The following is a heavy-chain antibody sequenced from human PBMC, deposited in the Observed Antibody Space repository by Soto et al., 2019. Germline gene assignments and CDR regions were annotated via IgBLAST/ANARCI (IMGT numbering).Heavy chain of an antibody. D-gene: IGHD3-9*01. Sequence: SETLSLTCAVYGGSFSGYYWSWIRQPPGKGLEWIGGINHSGSTNYNPSLKRRVTISVDTSKNQFSLKLSSVTAADTAVYYCARVGPYYDILTGYYTRYYFDYWGQGTLVTVS. J-gene: IGHJ4*02. CDR3: ARVGPYYDILTGYYTRYYFDY. V-gene: IGHV4-34*01. CDR1: GGSFSGYY. CDR2: INHSGST.